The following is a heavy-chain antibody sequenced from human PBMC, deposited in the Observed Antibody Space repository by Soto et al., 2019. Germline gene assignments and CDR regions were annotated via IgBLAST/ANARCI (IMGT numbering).Heavy chain of an antibody. D-gene: IGHD6-25*01. CDR1: GGSITSSSHI. J-gene: IGHJ5*02. V-gene: IGHV4-39*01. CDR3: AGQTFTIAASSYGRSNWFDP. Sequence: SETLSLTCSASGGSITSSSHIWGWVRQPPGKGLEWIGTIYFTGNTYYTPSLKSRLTMSIDTSKNALSLRLNSVTAADPAVYYCAGQTFTIAASSYGRSNWFDPWGPGTLVTVSS. CDR2: IYFTGNT.